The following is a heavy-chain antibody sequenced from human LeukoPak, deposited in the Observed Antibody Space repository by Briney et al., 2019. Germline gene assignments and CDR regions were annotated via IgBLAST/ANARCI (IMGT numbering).Heavy chain of an antibody. CDR3: ARAGYYYDSSGYYYFDY. D-gene: IGHD3-22*01. CDR2: IYPGDSDT. V-gene: IGHV5-51*01. J-gene: IGHJ4*02. Sequence: GESLKISCKGSGYSFTSYWIGWVRQVPGKGLEWMGIIYPGDSDTRYSPSFQGQVTISADKSISTAYLQWSSLKASDTAMYYCARAGYYYDSSGYYYFDYWGQGTLVTVSS. CDR1: GYSFTSYW.